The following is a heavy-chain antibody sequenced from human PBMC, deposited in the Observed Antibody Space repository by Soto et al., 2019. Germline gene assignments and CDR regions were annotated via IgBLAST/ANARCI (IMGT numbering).Heavy chain of an antibody. Sequence: QVQLVQSGAEVKKPGASVKVSCKASGYTITSYGISWVRQAPEQGLEWMGWISAYNGNTNYAQKLQGRVTMTADTSTSTAYMELRSLRSDDTAVYYCASSLLVGYGLEGESDWGQGTLVTVSS. CDR3: ASSLLVGYGLEGESD. CDR1: GYTITSYG. CDR2: ISAYNGNT. J-gene: IGHJ4*02. D-gene: IGHD5-18*01. V-gene: IGHV1-18*01.